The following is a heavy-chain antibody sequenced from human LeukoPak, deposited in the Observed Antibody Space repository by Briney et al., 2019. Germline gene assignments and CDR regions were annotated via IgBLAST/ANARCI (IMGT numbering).Heavy chain of an antibody. Sequence: PSETLSLTCTVSGGSMSPYHWGWIRQPPGKGLEWTGYIYYSGSTNCNPSLKSRVTISVDTSKNQFSLKLNSVTAADTAVYYCARGVYIAAAQYGYWGQGTLVTVSS. CDR3: ARGVYIAAAQYGY. D-gene: IGHD6-13*01. CDR1: GGSMSPYH. J-gene: IGHJ4*02. CDR2: IYYSGST. V-gene: IGHV4-59*01.